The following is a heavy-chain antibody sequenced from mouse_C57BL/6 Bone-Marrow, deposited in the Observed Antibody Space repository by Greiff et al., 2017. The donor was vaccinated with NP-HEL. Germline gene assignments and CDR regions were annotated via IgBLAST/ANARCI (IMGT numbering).Heavy chain of an antibody. V-gene: IGHV2-5*01. CDR1: GFSLTSYG. D-gene: IGHD1-1*01. Sequence: VQLQESGPGLVQPSQSLSITCTVSGFSLTSYGVHWVRQSPGKGLEWLGVIWRGGSTDYNAAFMSRLSITKDNSKSQVFFKMNSLQADDTAIYYCAKETTVVANYYAMDYWGQGTSVTVSS. CDR3: AKETTVVANYYAMDY. CDR2: IWRGGST. J-gene: IGHJ4*01.